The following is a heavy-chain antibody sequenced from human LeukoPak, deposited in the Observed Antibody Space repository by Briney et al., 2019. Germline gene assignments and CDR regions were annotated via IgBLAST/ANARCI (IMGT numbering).Heavy chain of an antibody. CDR3: AREPLGYSGYDYGPYFDY. V-gene: IGHV3-66*01. CDR1: GFTFSSYW. D-gene: IGHD5-12*01. Sequence: AGGSLRLSCAASGFTFSSYWMSWVRQAPGKGLEWVSVIYSGGSTYYADSVKGRFTISRDNSKNTLYLQMNSLRAEDTAVYYCAREPLGYSGYDYGPYFDYWGQGTLVTVSS. CDR2: IYSGGST. J-gene: IGHJ4*02.